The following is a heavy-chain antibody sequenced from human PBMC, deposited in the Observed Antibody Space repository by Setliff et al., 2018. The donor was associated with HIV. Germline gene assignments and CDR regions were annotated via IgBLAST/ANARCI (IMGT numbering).Heavy chain of an antibody. J-gene: IGHJ6*02. CDR1: GYTFPTYG. CDR3: ARLGSGWSDSYYYATDV. D-gene: IGHD6-19*01. Sequence: ASVKVSCKTSGYTFPTYGISWVRQAPGHGLEWMGWISPYNGHTKYAQTFQGRVTMTIDTSTNSAYMELRSLRSDDTAVYFCARLGSGWSDSYYYATDVWGQGTTVTVSS. V-gene: IGHV1-18*01. CDR2: ISPYNGHT.